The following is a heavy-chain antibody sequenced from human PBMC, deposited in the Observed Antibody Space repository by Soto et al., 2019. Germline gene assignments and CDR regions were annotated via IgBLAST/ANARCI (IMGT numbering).Heavy chain of an antibody. CDR1: GFTFSSSW. V-gene: IGHV3-7*01. CDR3: ARDRGFWSDYSSNWFDA. Sequence: EVQLVESGGGLVQPGGSLRLSCAASGFTFSSSWMTWVRQAPGKGLERVATIKQDGGETYYVDSVKGRFTISRDNARNSLFLAMSSLRDVDTAVYYCARDRGFWSDYSSNWFDAWGQGALVTVSS. CDR2: IKQDGGET. D-gene: IGHD3-3*01. J-gene: IGHJ5*02.